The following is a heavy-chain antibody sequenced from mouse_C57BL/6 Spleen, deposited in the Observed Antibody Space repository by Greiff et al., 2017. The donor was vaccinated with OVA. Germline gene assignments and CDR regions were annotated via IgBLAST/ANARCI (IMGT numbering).Heavy chain of an antibody. CDR3: ARDEGRTRAMDY. V-gene: IGHV5-16*01. CDR1: GFTFSDYY. Sequence: EVKVVESEGGLVQPGSSMKLSCTASGFTFSDYYMAWVRQVPEKGLEWVANINYDGSSTYYLDSLKSRFIISRDNAKNILYLQMSSLKSEDTATYYCARDEGRTRAMDYWGQGTSVTVSS. J-gene: IGHJ4*01. D-gene: IGHD1-1*01. CDR2: INYDGSST.